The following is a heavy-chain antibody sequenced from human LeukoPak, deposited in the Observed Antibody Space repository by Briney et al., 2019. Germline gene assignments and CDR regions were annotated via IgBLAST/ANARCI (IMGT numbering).Heavy chain of an antibody. D-gene: IGHD6-13*01. V-gene: IGHV3-74*01. CDR1: GFTFGSSW. J-gene: IGHJ4*02. CDR3: AGVGQQLFFDY. CDR2: INNDGSTT. Sequence: GGSLRLSCAASGFTFGSSWMHWVRQAPGKGLVWVSRINNDGSTTSYADFVKGRFTISRDNAKNTLYLQMNSLRAEDTAVYYCAGVGQQLFFDYWGQGTLVTVSS.